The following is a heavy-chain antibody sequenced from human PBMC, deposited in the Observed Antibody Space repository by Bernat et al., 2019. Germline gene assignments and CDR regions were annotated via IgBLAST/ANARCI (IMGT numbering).Heavy chain of an antibody. CDR3: THTSAATAKYAGAFDI. Sequence: EVQLVESGGGLVKPGGSLRLSCAASGFIFSNAWMTWVRQAPGKGLEWVGRIQSKADGGKTDYAEPVKDRFTISRDDSKNTVYLQMNSLKIEDTAIYYCTHTSAATAKYAGAFDIWGQGTMVTVSS. CDR2: IQSKADGGKT. J-gene: IGHJ3*02. D-gene: IGHD2-8*01. CDR1: GFIFSNAW. V-gene: IGHV3-15*01.